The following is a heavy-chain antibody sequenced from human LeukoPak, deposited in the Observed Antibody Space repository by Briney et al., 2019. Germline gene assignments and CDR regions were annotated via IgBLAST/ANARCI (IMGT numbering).Heavy chain of an antibody. D-gene: IGHD3-22*01. CDR3: ARKTDSGGQGDY. Sequence: GGSLRLSCAASGFTVSSNYMSWVRQAPGKGLECVSVIYSGGNTYYADSVKGRFTISRDNSKNTLYLQMNSLRAEDTAVYYCARKTDSGGQGDYWGPGTLVTVSS. CDR2: IYSGGNT. J-gene: IGHJ4*02. V-gene: IGHV3-66*01. CDR1: GFTVSSNY.